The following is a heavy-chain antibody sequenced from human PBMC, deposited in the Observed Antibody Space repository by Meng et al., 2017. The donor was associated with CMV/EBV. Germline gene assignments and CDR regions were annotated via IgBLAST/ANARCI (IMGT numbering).Heavy chain of an antibody. J-gene: IGHJ3*02. D-gene: IGHD6-13*01. CDR3: ARHNGGELVPGPDAFDI. CDR2: IYPGDSDT. Sequence: GGSLRLSCKGSGYSFTSYWIGWVRQMPGKGLEWMGIIYPGDSDTRYSPSFQGQVTISADKSISTAHLQWSSLKASDTAMYYCARHNGGELVPGPDAFDIWGQGTMVTVSS. V-gene: IGHV5-51*01. CDR1: GYSFTSYW.